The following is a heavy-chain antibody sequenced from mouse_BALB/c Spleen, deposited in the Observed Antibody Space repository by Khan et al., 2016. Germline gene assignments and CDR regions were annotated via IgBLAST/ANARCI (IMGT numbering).Heavy chain of an antibody. CDR3: AEYYYGSNSFAY. V-gene: IGHV9-3*02. J-gene: IGHJ3*01. D-gene: IGHD1-1*01. Sequence: QSQRVQTGPELKKPGETVKTSCKASGYTFTNYGMNWAKQAPGKGVKWMGWINTNTGEPTYAEEFKRRFAFSLETSASTAYLQINNLKNDDPATYYCAEYYYGSNSFAYWGQGALVTVSA. CDR2: INTNTGEP. CDR1: GYTFTNYG.